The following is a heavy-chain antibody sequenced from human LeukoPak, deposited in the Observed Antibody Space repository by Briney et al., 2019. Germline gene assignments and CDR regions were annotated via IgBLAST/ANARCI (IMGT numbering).Heavy chain of an antibody. CDR3: ARDRPDYYGSGSYYNEPYYYYGMDV. CDR1: GGSISSYY. V-gene: IGHV4-4*07. J-gene: IGHJ6*02. Sequence: KPSETLSLTCTVSGGSISSYYWSWIRQPAEKGLEWIGRIYTSGSTNYNPSLKSRVTMSVDTSKNQFSLKLSSVTAADTAVYYCARDRPDYYGSGSYYNEPYYYYGMDVWGQGTTVTVSS. CDR2: IYTSGST. D-gene: IGHD3-10*01.